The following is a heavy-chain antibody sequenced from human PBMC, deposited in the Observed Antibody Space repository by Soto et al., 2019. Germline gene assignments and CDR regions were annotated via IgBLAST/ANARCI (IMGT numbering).Heavy chain of an antibody. CDR3: ARRYCSGGSCFDAFDI. CDR1: GGSISSSSYY. CDR2: IYYSGST. J-gene: IGHJ3*02. Sequence: QLQLQESGPGLVKPSETLSLTCTVSGGSISSSSYYWGWIRQPPGKGLEGIGSIYYSGSTYYNPSLKSRVTISVDTSKNQFSLKLSSVTAADTAVYYCARRYCSGGSCFDAFDIWGQGTMVTVSS. D-gene: IGHD2-15*01. V-gene: IGHV4-39*01.